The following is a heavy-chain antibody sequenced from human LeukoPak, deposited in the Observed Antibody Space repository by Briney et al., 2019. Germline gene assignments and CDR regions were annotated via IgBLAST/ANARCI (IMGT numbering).Heavy chain of an antibody. J-gene: IGHJ4*02. D-gene: IGHD6-13*01. CDR2: TSGDAANT. CDR1: GFIFSSYA. Sequence: GGSLRLSCAASGFIFSSYAMNWVRQAPGKGLEWVSITSGDAANTISADSVKGRFTISRDNSKNTLYLQMNSLRAEDTAVYYCAKRAPYGNSWRQAFDSWGQGTLVTVSS. V-gene: IGHV3-23*01. CDR3: AKRAPYGNSWRQAFDS.